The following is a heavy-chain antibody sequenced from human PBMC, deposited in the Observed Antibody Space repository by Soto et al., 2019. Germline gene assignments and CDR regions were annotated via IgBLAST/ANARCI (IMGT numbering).Heavy chain of an antibody. D-gene: IGHD6-6*01. CDR3: GREYSSSSVYYYYYMDV. CDR2: ISAYNGNT. V-gene: IGHV1-18*01. CDR1: RYTFTSYG. Sequence: GASVKVSHKASRYTFTSYGIRWVRQTPAQGLEWMGWISAYNGNTNYAQKLQGRVTMTTDTSTSTAYMELRSLRSDDTAVYYCGREYSSSSVYYYYYMDVWGKGTTVTVSS. J-gene: IGHJ6*03.